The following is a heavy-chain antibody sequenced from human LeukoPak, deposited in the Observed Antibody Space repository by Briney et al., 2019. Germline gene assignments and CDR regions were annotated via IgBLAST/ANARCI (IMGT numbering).Heavy chain of an antibody. J-gene: IGHJ6*02. CDR3: ARDLLAVAAHYGMGV. CDR2: ISYDGSNK. D-gene: IGHD6-19*01. V-gene: IGHV3-30-3*01. CDR1: GFTFSSYA. Sequence: GRSLRLSCAASGFTFSSYAMHWVRQAPGKGLEWVAVISYDGSNKYYADSVKGRFTISRDNSKNTLYLQMNSLRAEDTAVYYCARDLLAVAAHYGMGVWGQGTTVTVSS.